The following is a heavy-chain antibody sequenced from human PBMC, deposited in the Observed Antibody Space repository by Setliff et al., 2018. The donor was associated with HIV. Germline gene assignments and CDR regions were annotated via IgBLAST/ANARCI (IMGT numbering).Heavy chain of an antibody. CDR3: ARGQTTGEY. CDR2: IKQDGSEK. CDR1: GFIFSSFA. Sequence: GGSLRLSCAASGFIFSSFAMHWVRQAPGKGLEWVANIKQDGSEKYYVDSVKGRFTISRDNAKNSLYVQMNSLRAEDTAVYYCARGQTTGEYWGQGTLVTVSS. J-gene: IGHJ4*02. V-gene: IGHV3-7*01. D-gene: IGHD4-17*01.